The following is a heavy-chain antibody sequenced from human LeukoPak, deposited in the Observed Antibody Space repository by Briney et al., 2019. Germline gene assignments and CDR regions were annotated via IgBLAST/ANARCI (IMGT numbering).Heavy chain of an antibody. Sequence: GGSLRLSCAASGFTVSSNYMRWVRQAPGKGLEWVSVINSGGSTYYADSVKGRFTISRDTSENTLYLQMDSLRADDTAVYYCARDATMVRGIIGALDIWGQGTMVTASS. CDR3: ARDATMVRGIIGALDI. CDR2: INSGGST. J-gene: IGHJ3*02. V-gene: IGHV3-66*01. CDR1: GFTVSSNY. D-gene: IGHD3-10*01.